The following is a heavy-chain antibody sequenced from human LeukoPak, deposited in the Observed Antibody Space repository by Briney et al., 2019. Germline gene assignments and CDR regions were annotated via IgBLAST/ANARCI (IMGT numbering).Heavy chain of an antibody. V-gene: IGHV4-61*01. CDR3: ASRITGSYKGSFDQ. CDR2: VYYSGST. CDR1: GGSVRSGSYD. Sequence: SETLAILLSVSGGSVRSGSYDWSWIRQPPEKGLEWIGYVYYSGSTNYNPSLKSRVTISVDTSKNQFSLKLSSVTAADTAIYYCASRITGSYKGSFDQWGQGTLVTVSS. D-gene: IGHD1-26*01. J-gene: IGHJ1*01.